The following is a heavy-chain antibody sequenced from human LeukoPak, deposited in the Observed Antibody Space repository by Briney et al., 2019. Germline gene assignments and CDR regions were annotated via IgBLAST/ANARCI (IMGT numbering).Heavy chain of an antibody. CDR1: GYTFTGYY. Sequence: AASVKVSCKASGYTFTGYYMHWVRQAPGQGLEWMGWINPNSGGTNYAQKFQGRVTMTRDTSISTAYMELSRLRSDDTAVYYCARGLNDFWSGYIPRYYYYYMDVWGKGTTVTVSS. CDR3: ARGLNDFWSGYIPRYYYYYMDV. J-gene: IGHJ6*03. CDR2: INPNSGGT. V-gene: IGHV1-2*02. D-gene: IGHD3-3*01.